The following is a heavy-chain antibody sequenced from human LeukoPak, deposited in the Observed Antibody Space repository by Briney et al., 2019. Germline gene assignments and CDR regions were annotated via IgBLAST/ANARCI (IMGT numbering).Heavy chain of an antibody. D-gene: IGHD3-22*01. CDR1: GYTFTSYY. V-gene: IGHV1-8*02. Sequence: ASVKVSCKASGYTFTSYYMHWVRQATGQGLEWMGWMNPNSGNTGYAQKFQGRVTMTRNTSISTAYMELSSLRSEDTAVYYCARGRQNTMIVVVNWFDPWGQGTLVTVSS. CDR2: MNPNSGNT. CDR3: ARGRQNTMIVVVNWFDP. J-gene: IGHJ5*02.